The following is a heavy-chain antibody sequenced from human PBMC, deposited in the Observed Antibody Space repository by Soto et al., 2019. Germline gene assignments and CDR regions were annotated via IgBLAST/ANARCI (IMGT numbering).Heavy chain of an antibody. CDR2: IYYRGST. J-gene: IGHJ5*02. V-gene: IGHV4-30-4*01. D-gene: IGHD3-10*01. CDR3: ARDRITMVRGVINNWFDP. CDR1: GGSISSGDYS. Sequence: SEPLSLTCTVSGGSISSGDYSCSCIRQPPGKGRECIGYIYYRGSTYHNPSLKSRVTISVDTSKNQFSLKLSSVTAADTAVYYCARDRITMVRGVINNWFDPWGQGTLVTVSS.